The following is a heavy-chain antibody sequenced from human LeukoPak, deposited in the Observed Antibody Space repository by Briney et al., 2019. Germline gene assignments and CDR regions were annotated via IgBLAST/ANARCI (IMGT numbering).Heavy chain of an antibody. V-gene: IGHV3-21*05. J-gene: IGHJ3*02. CDR1: GFTFSTHS. CDR3: AGDGTGVLPGDAFDI. D-gene: IGHD1-1*01. CDR2: INHDGNDI. Sequence: GGSLRLSCAASGFTFSTHSMNWVRQAPGKGLEWVSYINHDGNDIYYGESVKGRFTISRDNATNSLYLQIHTLRAEDTAVYYCAGDGTGVLPGDAFDIWSQGTMVTVSS.